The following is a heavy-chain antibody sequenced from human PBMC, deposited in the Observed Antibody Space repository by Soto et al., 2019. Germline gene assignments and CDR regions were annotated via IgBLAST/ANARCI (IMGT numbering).Heavy chain of an antibody. CDR1: GFTFSSYG. J-gene: IGHJ6*02. V-gene: IGHV3-33*01. CDR3: ARDGDNYGMDV. D-gene: IGHD3-9*01. CDR2: IWYDGSNK. Sequence: QVQLVDSGGGVVQPGRSLRLSCAASGFTFSSYGMHWVRQAPGKGLEWVAVIWYDGSNKYYADSVKGRFTISRDNSKNTLYLQMNSLRAEDTAVYYCARDGDNYGMDVWGQGTTVTVSS.